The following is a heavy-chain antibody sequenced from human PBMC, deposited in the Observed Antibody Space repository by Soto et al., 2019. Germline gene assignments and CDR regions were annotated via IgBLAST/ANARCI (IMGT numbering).Heavy chain of an antibody. CDR1: GFTFSSYA. CDR2: ISGSGGST. CDR3: AKDGSGIFGVAIQVGWFDP. V-gene: IGHV3-23*01. D-gene: IGHD3-3*01. J-gene: IGHJ5*02. Sequence: GGSLRLSCAASGFTFSSYAMSWVRQAPGKGLEWVSAISGSGGSTYYADSVKGRFTISRDNSKNTLYLQMSSLRAEDTAVYYCAKDGSGIFGVAIQVGWFDPWGQGTLVTVSS.